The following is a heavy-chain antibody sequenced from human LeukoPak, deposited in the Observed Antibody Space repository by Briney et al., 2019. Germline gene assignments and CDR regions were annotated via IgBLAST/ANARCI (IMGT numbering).Heavy chain of an antibody. CDR3: ASQGIGYYDFWSGYYKPFDY. Sequence: SVKVSCKASGGTFSSYAISWVRQAPGQGLEWMGRIIPILGIANYAQKFQGRVAITADKSTSTAYMELSSLRSEDTAVYYCASQGIGYYDFWSGYYKPFDYWGQGTLVTVSS. CDR2: IIPILGIA. V-gene: IGHV1-69*04. D-gene: IGHD3-3*01. CDR1: GGTFSSYA. J-gene: IGHJ4*02.